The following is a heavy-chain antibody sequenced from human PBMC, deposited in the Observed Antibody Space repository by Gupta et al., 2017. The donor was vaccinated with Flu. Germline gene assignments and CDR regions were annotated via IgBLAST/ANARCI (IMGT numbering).Heavy chain of an antibody. J-gene: IGHJ6*02. V-gene: IGHV3-48*02. D-gene: IGHD2-2*01. CDR3: ARWEGYCSSTSCYRGSYYYYYGMDV. CDR1: GFTFSSYS. Sequence: EVQLVESGGGLVQPGGSLRLSCAASGFTFSSYSMNWVRQAPGKGLEWVSYIRSSSSTIYYADSVKGRFTISRDNAKNSLYLQMNSLRDEDTAVYYCARWEGYCSSTSCYRGSYYYYYGMDVWGQGTTVTVSS. CDR2: IRSSSSTI.